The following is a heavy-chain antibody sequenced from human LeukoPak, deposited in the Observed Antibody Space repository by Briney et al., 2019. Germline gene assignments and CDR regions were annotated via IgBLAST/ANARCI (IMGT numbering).Heavy chain of an antibody. V-gene: IGHV4-31*03. CDR3: ARGLRGSGSYYYYYYGMDV. D-gene: IGHD3-10*01. CDR1: GGSISSGGYY. CDR2: IYYSGST. J-gene: IGHJ6*02. Sequence: SQTLSLTCTVSGGSISSGGYYWSWIRQHPGKGLEWIGYIYYSGSTYYNPSLKSRVTISVDTSKNQFSLKLSSMTAADTAVYYCARGLRGSGSYYYYYYGMDVWGQGTTVTVSS.